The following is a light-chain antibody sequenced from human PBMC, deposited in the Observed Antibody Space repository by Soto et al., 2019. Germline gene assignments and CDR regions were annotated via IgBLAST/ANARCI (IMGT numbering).Light chain of an antibody. CDR1: QSVSSY. Sequence: EIVLIQSPATLSLSPGETATLSCRASQSVSSYLAWYQQKPGQAPRLLIYDASNRATGIPARFSGSGSGTDFTLSISSLEPEDFAVYYCQQRSNWLTFGGGTKVEIK. CDR3: QQRSNWLT. CDR2: DAS. J-gene: IGKJ4*01. V-gene: IGKV3-11*01.